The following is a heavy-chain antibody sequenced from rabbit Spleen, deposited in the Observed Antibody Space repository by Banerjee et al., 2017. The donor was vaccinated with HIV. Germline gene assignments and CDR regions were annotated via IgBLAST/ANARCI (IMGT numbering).Heavy chain of an antibody. V-gene: IGHV1S45*01. D-gene: IGHD6-1*01. CDR1: GFSFSNTYW. Sequence: QEHLEESGGDLVKPEGSLTLTCTASGFSFSNTYWIFWVRQAPGKGLEWIGCINSGSSGTTFSASWAKGRFTISRSSSTTVTLQMTSLTAADTATYFCARGYTDYATSRLDLWAQAPSSPS. J-gene: IGHJ3*01. CDR3: ARGYTDYATSRLDL. CDR2: INSGSSGTT.